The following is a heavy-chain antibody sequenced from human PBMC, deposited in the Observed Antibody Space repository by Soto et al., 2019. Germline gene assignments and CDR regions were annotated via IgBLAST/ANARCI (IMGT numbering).Heavy chain of an antibody. Sequence: QVQLVESGGGVVQPGRSLRLSCAASGFIFSSYGMHWVRQPPGKGLEWVAVISYDGSNKYYADSVKGRFTISRDNSKNTLYLQMNSLRAEDTAVYYCAKDRAFDDWSTFYYYGMDVWGQGTMVTVSS. D-gene: IGHD3-9*01. CDR1: GFIFSSYG. V-gene: IGHV3-30*18. CDR2: ISYDGSNK. J-gene: IGHJ6*02. CDR3: AKDRAFDDWSTFYYYGMDV.